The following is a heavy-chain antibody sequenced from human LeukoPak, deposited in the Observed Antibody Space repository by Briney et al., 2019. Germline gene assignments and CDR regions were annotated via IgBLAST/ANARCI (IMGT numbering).Heavy chain of an antibody. D-gene: IGHD1-26*01. V-gene: IGHV1-2*02. J-gene: IGHJ4*02. CDR3: ARTPVCGSYLGGYYFDY. CDR2: INPNSGGT. CDR1: GYTFTGYY. Sequence: ASVKVSCKASGYTFTGYYMHWVRQAPGQGLEWMGWINPNSGGTNYAQKFQGRVTMTRDTSISTAYMELSRLRSDDTAVYYCARTPVCGSYLGGYYFDYWGQGTLVTVSS.